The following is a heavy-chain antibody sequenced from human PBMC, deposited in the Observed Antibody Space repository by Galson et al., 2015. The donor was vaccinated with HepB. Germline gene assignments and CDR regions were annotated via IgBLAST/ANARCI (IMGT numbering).Heavy chain of an antibody. Sequence: RLSCAASGFTFSSYAMSWVRQAPGKGLEWVSAISGSGGSTYYADSVKGRFTISRDNSKNTLYLQMNSLRAEDTAVYYCAKGVVGSDAFDYYYYYYMDVWGKGTTVTVSS. J-gene: IGHJ6*03. CDR1: GFTFSSYA. CDR3: AKGVVGSDAFDYYYYYYMDV. V-gene: IGHV3-23*01. CDR2: ISGSGGST. D-gene: IGHD1-26*01.